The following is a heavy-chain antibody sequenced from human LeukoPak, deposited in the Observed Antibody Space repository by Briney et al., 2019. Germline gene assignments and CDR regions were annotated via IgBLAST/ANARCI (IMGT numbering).Heavy chain of an antibody. J-gene: IGHJ6*02. CDR3: AKVRSSSGYYYYGMDV. CDR2: ISGSGGST. CDR1: GFTFSSYA. V-gene: IGHV3-23*01. Sequence: PGGSLRLSCAASGFTFSSYAMSWVRQAPGKGLEWVSAISGSGGSTYYADSVKGRFTISRDNSKNTLYLQMNSLRAEDTAVYYCAKVRSSSGYYYYGMDVWGQGTTVTVSS. D-gene: IGHD3-22*01.